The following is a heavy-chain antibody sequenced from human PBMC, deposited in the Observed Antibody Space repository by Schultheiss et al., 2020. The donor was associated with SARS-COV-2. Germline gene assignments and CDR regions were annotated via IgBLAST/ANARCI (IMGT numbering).Heavy chain of an antibody. CDR2: ISSSSSYI. CDR3: AREVDSSGYYRGYAFDI. D-gene: IGHD3-22*01. CDR1: GFTFSSYS. J-gene: IGHJ3*02. V-gene: IGHV3-21*01. Sequence: GGSLRLSCAASGFTFSSYSMNWVRQAPGKGLEWVSSISSSSSYIYYADSVKGRFTISRDNAKNSLYLQMNSLRAEDTAVYYCAREVDSSGYYRGYAFDIWGQGTMVTVSS.